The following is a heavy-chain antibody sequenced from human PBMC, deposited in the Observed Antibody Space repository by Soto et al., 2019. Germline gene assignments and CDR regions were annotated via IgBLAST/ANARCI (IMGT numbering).Heavy chain of an antibody. Sequence: VKVSCKASGGTFSSYAISWVRQAPGQGLEWMGGIIPIFGTANYAQKFQGRVTITADESTSTAYMELSSLRSEDTAVYYCVLGYYYDSSGYYYYGMDVWGQGTTVTVSS. V-gene: IGHV1-69*01. CDR3: VLGYYYDSSGYYYYGMDV. CDR1: GGTFSSYA. D-gene: IGHD3-22*01. CDR2: IIPIFGTA. J-gene: IGHJ6*02.